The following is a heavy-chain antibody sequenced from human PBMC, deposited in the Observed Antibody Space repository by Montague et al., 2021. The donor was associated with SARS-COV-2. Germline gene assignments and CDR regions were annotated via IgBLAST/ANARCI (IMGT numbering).Heavy chain of an antibody. J-gene: IGHJ5*02. V-gene: IGHV3-7*01. Sequence: SLRLSCAASGFTFSSYWMTWVRQAPGKGLEWVANIKEDGSDKYYLDSVKGRFTISRDNAKNSLYLQMNSLRAEDTAMYYCARLKYTTSGGNWLDPWGQGTLVTVSS. CDR1: GFTFSSYW. CDR3: ARLKYTTSGGNWLDP. D-gene: IGHD2-2*01. CDR2: IKEDGSDK.